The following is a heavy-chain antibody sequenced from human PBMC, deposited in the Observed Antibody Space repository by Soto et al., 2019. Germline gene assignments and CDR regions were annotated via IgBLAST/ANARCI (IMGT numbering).Heavy chain of an antibody. CDR3: ATTTVSYGMDV. D-gene: IGHD4-17*01. J-gene: IGHJ6*02. CDR2: IYYSGST. V-gene: IGHV4-39*01. Sequence: SETLSLTCTVSGGSISISSYYWGWIRQPPGKGLEWIGSIYYSGSTYYNPSLKSRVTISVDTSKNQFSLKLSSVTAADTAVYYCATTTVSYGMDVWGQGTTVTVSS. CDR1: GGSISISSYY.